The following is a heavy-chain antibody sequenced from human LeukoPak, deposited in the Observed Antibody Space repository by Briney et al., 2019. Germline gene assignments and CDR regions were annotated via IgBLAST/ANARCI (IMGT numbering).Heavy chain of an antibody. J-gene: IGHJ4*02. CDR2: IYNTGST. CDR1: GGSISSGSYY. CDR3: ARETPYGSGSYPFDY. Sequence: SETLSLTCTVSGGSISSGSYYWNWIRQPPGKGLEWIGYIYNTGSTSNNPSLKSRVTISVDTSKKHFSLRLSSVTAADTAVYYCARETPYGSGSYPFDYWGQGILVTVSS. D-gene: IGHD3-10*01. V-gene: IGHV4-61*03.